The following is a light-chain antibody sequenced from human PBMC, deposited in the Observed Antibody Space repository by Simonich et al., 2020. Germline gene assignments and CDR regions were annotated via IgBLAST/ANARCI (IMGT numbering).Light chain of an antibody. V-gene: IGKV4-1*01. CDR1: QSVLYSSNNKNY. CDR2: WAS. J-gene: IGKJ2*01. CDR3: QQYYSTPYT. Sequence: DIVMTQSPDSLAVSLGERATINCKSSQSVLYSSNNKNYLAWYQQKPGQPPKLLIYWASTRESGVPDRFSGSGSGPDFTLTISSLQAEDVGVYYCQQYYSTPYTFGQGTKLEIK.